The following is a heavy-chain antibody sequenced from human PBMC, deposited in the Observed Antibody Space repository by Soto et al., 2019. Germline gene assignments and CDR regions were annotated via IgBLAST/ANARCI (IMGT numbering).Heavy chain of an antibody. CDR2: IYYSGST. V-gene: IGHV4-31*03. Sequence: PSETLSLTCTVPGGSISSGGYYWRCMRQHPGKGLEWIGYIYYSGSTYYNPSLKSRVTISVDTSKNQFSLKLSSVTAADTAVYYCARDHIVVVPAAPSPGGYYYYYGMDVWGQGTTVTVSS. CDR1: GGSISSGGYY. J-gene: IGHJ6*02. CDR3: ARDHIVVVPAAPSPGGYYYYYGMDV. D-gene: IGHD2-2*01.